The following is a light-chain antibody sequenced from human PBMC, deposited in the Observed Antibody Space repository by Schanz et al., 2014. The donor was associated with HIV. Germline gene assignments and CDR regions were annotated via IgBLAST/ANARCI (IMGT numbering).Light chain of an antibody. Sequence: QSVLTQPPSVSAAPGQKVAISCSGNSSNIGNSFVSWYQQLPKTAPRLLIYDNNKRSSGSPDRFSGSKSGTSASLAITGLQAEDEADYYCQSYDNSLSGSVFGTGTKLTVL. J-gene: IGLJ1*01. CDR3: QSYDNSLSGSV. CDR2: DNN. V-gene: IGLV1-51*01. CDR1: SSNIGNSF.